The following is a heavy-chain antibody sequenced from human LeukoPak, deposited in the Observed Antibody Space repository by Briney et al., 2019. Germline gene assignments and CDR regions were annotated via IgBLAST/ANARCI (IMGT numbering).Heavy chain of an antibody. J-gene: IGHJ4*02. V-gene: IGHV3-48*04. D-gene: IGHD1-26*01. Sequence: GGSLRLSCAASGFTFSSYSMNWVRQAPGKGLEWVSYISSSSSTIYYADSVKGRFTISRDNAKNSLYLQMNSLRAEDTAVYYCARTYLLGASSDDYWGQGTLVTVSS. CDR1: GFTFSSYS. CDR2: ISSSSSTI. CDR3: ARTYLLGASSDDY.